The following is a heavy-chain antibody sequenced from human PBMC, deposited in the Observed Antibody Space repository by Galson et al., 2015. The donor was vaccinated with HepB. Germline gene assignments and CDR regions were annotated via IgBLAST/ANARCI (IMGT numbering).Heavy chain of an antibody. D-gene: IGHD2/OR15-2a*01. CDR2: IGTTDRYT. Sequence: SLRLSCAASGFNFDSNGFSWVRQAPGKGLECVSAIGTTDRYTYYADSFKGRFTISRDNSKNTVYLQLNRLRAEDTAVYYCAKTGPLYLESWGQGTLLTVSS. CDR3: AKTGPLYLES. V-gene: IGHV3-23*01. CDR1: GFNFDSNG. J-gene: IGHJ1*01.